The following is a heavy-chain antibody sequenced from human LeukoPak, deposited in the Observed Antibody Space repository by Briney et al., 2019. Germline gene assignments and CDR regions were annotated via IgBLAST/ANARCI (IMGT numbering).Heavy chain of an antibody. CDR1: GFTFSNYW. CDR2: INTDGSTT. D-gene: IGHD3-10*01. CDR3: ARAADYYASGIFY. J-gene: IGHJ4*02. Sequence: GGSLRLSCAASGFTFSNYWMHWVRQARGKGLVWVSRINTDGSTTTYADSVKGRFTISRDNAKNTLYLQMNSLRAEDTAVYYCARAADYYASGIFYWGQGTLVTVSS. V-gene: IGHV3-74*01.